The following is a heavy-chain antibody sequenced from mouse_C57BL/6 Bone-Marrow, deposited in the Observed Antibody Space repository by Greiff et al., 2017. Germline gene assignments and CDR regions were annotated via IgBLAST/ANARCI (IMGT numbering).Heavy chain of an antibody. J-gene: IGHJ4*01. D-gene: IGHD2-4*01. CDR2: ISDGGSYT. V-gene: IGHV5-4*01. CDR1: GFTFSSYA. CDR3: AREDYDYGDY. Sequence: EVKLEESGGGLVKPGGSLKLSCAASGFTFSSYAMSWVRQTPEKRLEWVATISDGGSYTYYPDNVKGRFTISRDNAKNNLYLQMSHLKSEDTAMYYCAREDYDYGDYWGQGTSVTVSS.